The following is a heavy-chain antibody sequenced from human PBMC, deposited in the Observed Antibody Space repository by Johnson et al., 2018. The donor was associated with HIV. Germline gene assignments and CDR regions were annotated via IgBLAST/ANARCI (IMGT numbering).Heavy chain of an antibody. CDR3: AKDCVGVWWSRAFDI. D-gene: IGHD2-21*01. V-gene: IGHV3-23*04. J-gene: IGHJ3*02. Sequence: VQLVESGGSVVRPGGSLRLSCAASGFTFSSYAMSWVRQAPGKGLEWVSAISGSGGSTYYADSVKGRFTISRDNSKNTLYLQMNSLRAEDTAVYYCAKDCVGVWWSRAFDIWGQGTMVTVSS. CDR1: GFTFSSYA. CDR2: ISGSGGST.